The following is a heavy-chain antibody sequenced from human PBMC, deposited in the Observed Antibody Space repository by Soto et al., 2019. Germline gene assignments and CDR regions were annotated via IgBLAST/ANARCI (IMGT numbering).Heavy chain of an antibody. CDR3: AKVRLTDYLRYAPHL. V-gene: IGHV3-23*01. D-gene: IGHD2-8*01. J-gene: IGHJ3*01. CDR2: ISPNGDST. Sequence: EVQLLESGGGLVQPGGSLRLACAASGFTFNNYAMNWVRQAPGRGLEWVSIISPNGDSTYYADSVKGLFTISRDNSQNTVLLQMNSLRAEDTAIYFCAKVRLTDYLRYAPHLWGQGTLGTVSS. CDR1: GFTFNNYA.